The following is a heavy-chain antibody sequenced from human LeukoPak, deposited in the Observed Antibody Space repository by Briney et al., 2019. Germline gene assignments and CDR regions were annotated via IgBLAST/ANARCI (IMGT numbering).Heavy chain of an antibody. Sequence: PSETLSLTCTVSGGSISSYYWSWIRQPAGKGLEWIGRIYTSGSTNYNPSLKSRVTMSVDTSKNQFSLKLSSVTAADTAVYYCARLRSLEFDWYFDLWGRGTLVTVSS. D-gene: IGHD3-3*01. J-gene: IGHJ2*01. CDR2: IYTSGST. V-gene: IGHV4-4*07. CDR1: GGSISSYY. CDR3: ARLRSLEFDWYFDL.